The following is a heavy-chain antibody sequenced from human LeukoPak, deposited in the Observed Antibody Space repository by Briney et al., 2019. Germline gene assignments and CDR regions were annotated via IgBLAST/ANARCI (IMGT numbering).Heavy chain of an antibody. CDR2: INPNSGGT. J-gene: IGHJ2*01. Sequence: GASVKVSCKASGYTFTGYYMHWVRQAPGQGLEWMGWINPNSGGTNYAQKFQGRVTMTRDTSISTAYMELSRLRSDDTAVYYCASSAGIAAADRYWYLDLWGRGTLVTVSS. D-gene: IGHD6-13*01. CDR1: GYTFTGYY. CDR3: ASSAGIAAADRYWYLDL. V-gene: IGHV1-2*02.